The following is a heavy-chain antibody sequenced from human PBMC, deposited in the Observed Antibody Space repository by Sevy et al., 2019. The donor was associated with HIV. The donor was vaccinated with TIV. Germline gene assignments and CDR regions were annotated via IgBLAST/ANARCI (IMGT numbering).Heavy chain of an antibody. CDR2: INSDGSIT. CDR1: GFTFTTYW. V-gene: IGHV3-74*01. J-gene: IGHJ4*02. Sequence: GGSLRLSCATSGFTFTTYWMHWVRQSPGKGLGWVSRINSDGSITDYADSVKGRFTMSRDNAKNTLYLQMNSLRAEDTAVYYCARDQFSYFDYWGQGTLVTVSS. D-gene: IGHD3-3*01. CDR3: ARDQFSYFDY.